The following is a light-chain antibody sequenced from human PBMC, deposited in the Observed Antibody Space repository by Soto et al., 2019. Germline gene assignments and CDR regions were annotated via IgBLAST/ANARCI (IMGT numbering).Light chain of an antibody. CDR3: QQYATSPWT. V-gene: IGKV3-20*01. CDR2: GAS. CDR1: QSVGSSR. Sequence: EIVLTQSPGTLSLSPCEGVTLSLSASQSVGSSRLAWYQQKPGQAPRLLIYGASSRATGIPDRFGGSGSGTDFTLTISRLEPEDFALYYCQQYATSPWTFGQGTKVDIK. J-gene: IGKJ1*01.